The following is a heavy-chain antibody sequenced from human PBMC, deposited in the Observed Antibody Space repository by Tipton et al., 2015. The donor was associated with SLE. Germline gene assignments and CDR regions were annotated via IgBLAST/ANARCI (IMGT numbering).Heavy chain of an antibody. J-gene: IGHJ6*02. CDR2: IYYSVST. CDR1: GGSISTYY. CDR3: ARHPYYYYGMDV. V-gene: IGHV4-59*08. Sequence: TLSLTCTVSGGSISTYYWSWIRQPPGKGLEWIGYIYYSVSTNYNPSLKSRVTISVDTSKNQFSLKLSSVTAADTAIYYCARHPYYYYGMDVWGQGTTVTVSS.